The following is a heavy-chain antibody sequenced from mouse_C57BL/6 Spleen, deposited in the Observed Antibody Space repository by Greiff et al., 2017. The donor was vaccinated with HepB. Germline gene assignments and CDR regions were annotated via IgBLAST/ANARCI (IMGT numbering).Heavy chain of an antibody. CDR3: ARYDGYLFYYAMDY. CDR2: IYPGDGDT. D-gene: IGHD2-3*01. Sequence: QVHVKQSGAELVKPGASVKISCKASGYAFSSYWMNWVKQRPGKGLEWIGQIYPGDGDTNYNGKFKGKATLTADKSSSTAYMQLSSLTSEDSAVYFCARYDGYLFYYAMDYWGQGTSVTVSS. CDR1: GYAFSSYW. V-gene: IGHV1-80*01. J-gene: IGHJ4*01.